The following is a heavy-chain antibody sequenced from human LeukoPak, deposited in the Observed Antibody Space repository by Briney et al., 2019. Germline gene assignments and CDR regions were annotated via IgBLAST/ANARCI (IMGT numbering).Heavy chain of an antibody. V-gene: IGHV7-4-1*02. J-gene: IGHJ6*03. CDR1: GYTFTSYA. CDR2: INTNTGNP. D-gene: IGHD6-19*01. Sequence: ASVKVSCKASGYTFTSYAMNWVRQAPGQGLEWMGWINTNTGNPTYAQGFTGRFVFSLDTSVSTAYLQISSLKAEDTAVYYCARENSSGWYEYYYYYYYMDVWGKGTTVTVSS. CDR3: ARENSSGWYEYYYYYYYMDV.